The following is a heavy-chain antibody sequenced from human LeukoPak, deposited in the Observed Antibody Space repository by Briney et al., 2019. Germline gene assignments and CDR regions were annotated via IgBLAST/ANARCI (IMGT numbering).Heavy chain of an antibody. CDR2: ISYDGSNK. J-gene: IGHJ4*02. D-gene: IGHD5-24*01. CDR1: GFAFSGYA. Sequence: GVSLRLSCAASGFAFSGYAMHWVRQAPGKGLEWVAVISYDGSNKYYADSVKGRFTISRDNSKNTLYLQMNSLRAEDTAVYYCARGLEMATISRYWGQGTLVTVSS. V-gene: IGHV3-30-3*01. CDR3: ARGLEMATISRY.